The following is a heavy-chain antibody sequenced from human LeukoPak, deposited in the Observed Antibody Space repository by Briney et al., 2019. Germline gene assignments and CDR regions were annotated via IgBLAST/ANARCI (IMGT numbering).Heavy chain of an antibody. J-gene: IGHJ5*02. Sequence: SETLSLTCSVSGGSISSNSYYWGWIRQSPGKGLEWIGSIYYSGSTYYNPSLKSRVIMSVDTSKNQFSLRLSSVTAADTAVYYCARHNYYNFWNALNWFDPWGQGTSVTVSS. CDR2: IYYSGST. CDR1: GGSISSNSYY. CDR3: ARHNYYNFWNALNWFDP. V-gene: IGHV4-39*01. D-gene: IGHD3-3*01.